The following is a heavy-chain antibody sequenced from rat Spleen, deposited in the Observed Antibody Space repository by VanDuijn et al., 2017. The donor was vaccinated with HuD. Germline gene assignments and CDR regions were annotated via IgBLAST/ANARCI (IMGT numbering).Heavy chain of an antibody. CDR3: ATGPRILRLDWFAY. V-gene: IGHV5S10*01. CDR1: GFTFSDYN. Sequence: EVQLVESGGGLVQPGNSLKLSCAASGFTFSDYNMAWVRQAPKKGLEWVATIIYDGTRAFYRDSVQGRFTISRDNAKSTLYLQMDSLTSEDTATYYCATGPRILRLDWFAYWGQGTLVTVSS. J-gene: IGHJ3*01. CDR2: IIYDGTRA. D-gene: IGHD1-6*01.